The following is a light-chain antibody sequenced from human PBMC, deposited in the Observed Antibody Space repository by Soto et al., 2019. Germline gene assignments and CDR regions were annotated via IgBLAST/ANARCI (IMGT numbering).Light chain of an antibody. CDR2: AAS. CDR3: QQSSSIT. J-gene: IGKJ5*01. Sequence: DIQMTQSPSSLSASVGYRVIITCRASQGIRNDLGWYQQKVGKAPKRLIFAASSLQSGVPSRFSGSGSGTEFTLTISSLQPEALATYYCQQSSSITFGQGTRLEIK. V-gene: IGKV1-17*01. CDR1: QGIRND.